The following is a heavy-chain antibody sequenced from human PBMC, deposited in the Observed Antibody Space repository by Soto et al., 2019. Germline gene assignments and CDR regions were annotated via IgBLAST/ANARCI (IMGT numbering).Heavy chain of an antibody. J-gene: IGHJ5*02. V-gene: IGHV4-39*01. Sequence: SETLSLTCTVSGGSISSSSYYWGWIRQPPGKGLERIGSIYYSGSTYYNPSLKSRVTISVDTSKNQFSLKLSSVTAADTAVYYCARGLRFLEWLSQLNNWFDPWGQGTLVTVSS. CDR2: IYYSGST. CDR1: GGSISSSSYY. CDR3: ARGLRFLEWLSQLNNWFDP. D-gene: IGHD3-3*01.